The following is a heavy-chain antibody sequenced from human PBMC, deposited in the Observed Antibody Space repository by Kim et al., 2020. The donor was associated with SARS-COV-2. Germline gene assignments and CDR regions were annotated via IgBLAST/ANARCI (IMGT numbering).Heavy chain of an antibody. V-gene: IGHV3-7*01. CDR1: GLTFSNYW. J-gene: IGHJ4*02. Sequence: GGSLILSCAASGLTFSNYWMSWVRQTPEKGLEWVANIKEDGTEIYYVDSVKGRFTISRDNAKNSLYLQMNSLRVEDTGLYYCARGWDGYYFDYWGQGALVTVSS. CDR3: ARGWDGYYFDY. CDR2: IKEDGTEI. D-gene: IGHD1-26*01.